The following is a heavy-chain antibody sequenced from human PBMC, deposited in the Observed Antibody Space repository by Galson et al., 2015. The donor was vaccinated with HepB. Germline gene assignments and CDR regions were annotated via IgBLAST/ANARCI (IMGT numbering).Heavy chain of an antibody. V-gene: IGHV1-18*01. CDR3: ARGNGVSMVREIFYYYYYGMDV. CDR2: ISAYNGNT. CDR1: GYTFTSYG. J-gene: IGHJ6*02. D-gene: IGHD3-10*01. Sequence: SVKVSCKASGYTFTSYGISWVRQAPGQGLEWMGWISAYNGNTNYAQKLQGRVTMTTDTSTSTAYMELRSLRSDDTAVYYCARGNGVSMVREIFYYYYYGMDVWGQGTTVTVSS.